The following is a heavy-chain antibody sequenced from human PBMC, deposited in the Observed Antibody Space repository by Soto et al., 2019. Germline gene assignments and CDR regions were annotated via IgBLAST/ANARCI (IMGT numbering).Heavy chain of an antibody. CDR3: ARDLIMGVFSCSSTSCFNFDY. D-gene: IGHD2-2*01. CDR2: ISYDGSNK. CDR1: GFTFSSYA. V-gene: IGHV3-30-3*01. J-gene: IGHJ4*02. Sequence: QVQLVESGGGVVQPGRSLRLSCAASGFTFSSYAIHWVRQAPGKGLEWVAVISYDGSNKYYADSVKGRFTISRDNSKNTLYLQMNSLRAEDTAVYYCARDLIMGVFSCSSTSCFNFDYWGQGTLVTVSS.